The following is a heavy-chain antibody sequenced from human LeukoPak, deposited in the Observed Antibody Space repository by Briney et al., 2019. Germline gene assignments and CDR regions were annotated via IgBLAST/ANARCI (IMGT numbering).Heavy chain of an antibody. D-gene: IGHD6-19*01. CDR3: ATGLGIAVAGY. CDR2: INPSGGST. V-gene: IGHV1-46*01. Sequence: ASVKVSCKASGYTFTSYYMHWVRQAPGQGLEWMGIINPSGGSTSYAQKFQGRVTMTEDTSTDTAYMELSSLRSGDTAVYYCATGLGIAVAGYWGQGTLVTVSS. CDR1: GYTFTSYY. J-gene: IGHJ4*02.